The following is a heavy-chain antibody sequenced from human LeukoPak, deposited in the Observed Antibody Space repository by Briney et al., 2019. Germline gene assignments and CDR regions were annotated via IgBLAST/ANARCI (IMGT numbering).Heavy chain of an antibody. CDR2: IYYSGST. J-gene: IGHJ4*02. CDR1: GGSISSGDCY. V-gene: IGHV4-30-4*08. Sequence: MPSQTLSLTCTVSGGSISSGDCYWSWIRQPPGKGLEWIGYIYYSGSTYYNPSLKSRVTISVDTSKNQFSLKLSSVTAADTAVYYCARGVGYSSSWPLDYWGQGTLVTVSS. D-gene: IGHD6-13*01. CDR3: ARGVGYSSSWPLDY.